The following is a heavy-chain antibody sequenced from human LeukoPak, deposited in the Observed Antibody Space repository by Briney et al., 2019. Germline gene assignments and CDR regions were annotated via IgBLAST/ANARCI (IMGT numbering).Heavy chain of an antibody. CDR1: GYTFTSYY. D-gene: IGHD3-9*01. V-gene: IGHV1-46*01. J-gene: IGHJ4*02. Sequence: ASVKVSCKASGYTFTSYYMHWVRQAPGQGLEWMGIINPSGGSTSYAQKFQGRVTMTRDTSISTAYMELNRLTSDDTAVYYCARQTNFELVYITGDYWGQGTLVTVSS. CDR2: INPSGGST. CDR3: ARQTNFELVYITGDY.